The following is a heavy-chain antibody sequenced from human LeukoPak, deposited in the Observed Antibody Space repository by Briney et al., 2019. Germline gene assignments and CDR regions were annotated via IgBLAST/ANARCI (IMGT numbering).Heavy chain of an antibody. V-gene: IGHV3-23*01. CDR1: GFTFNTFA. Sequence: GGSLRLSCAASGFTFNTFAMSWVRQAPGKGLEWVSVISGSGGSTHNADSVKGRFTISRDNSKNTLYLQMNSLRAEDTAVYYCAKVGIQYSGYDRFDYWGQGTLVTVSS. CDR3: AKVGIQYSGYDRFDY. CDR2: ISGSGGST. J-gene: IGHJ4*02. D-gene: IGHD5-12*01.